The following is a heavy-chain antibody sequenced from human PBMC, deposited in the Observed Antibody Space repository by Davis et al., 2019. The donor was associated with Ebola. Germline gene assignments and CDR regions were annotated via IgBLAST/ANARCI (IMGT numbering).Heavy chain of an antibody. Sequence: GESLKISCAASGFTFSSYWMHWVRQAPGKGLEWVSRINSDGSSTSYADSVKGRFTISRDNAKNSLYLQMNSLRAEDTAVYYCARVRVVVVAATTFHYYFDYWGQGTLVTVSS. J-gene: IGHJ4*02. V-gene: IGHV3-74*01. CDR3: ARVRVVVVAATTFHYYFDY. CDR1: GFTFSSYW. D-gene: IGHD2-15*01. CDR2: INSDGSST.